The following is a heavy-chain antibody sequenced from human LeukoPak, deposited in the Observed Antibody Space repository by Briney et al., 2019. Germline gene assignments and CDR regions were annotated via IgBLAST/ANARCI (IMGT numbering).Heavy chain of an antibody. CDR2: INPSSGGT. D-gene: IGHD4-17*01. J-gene: IGHJ4*02. CDR1: GHSFSDNY. Sequence: ASVKVSCKASGHSFSDNYMHWVRQAPGQGLEWMGWINPSSGGTEYAQKFQGRVTMTRDTSINTAYLDLSRLTSDDTALYYCAREVYGDSSFDYWGQGTLLTVSS. V-gene: IGHV1-2*02. CDR3: AREVYGDSSFDY.